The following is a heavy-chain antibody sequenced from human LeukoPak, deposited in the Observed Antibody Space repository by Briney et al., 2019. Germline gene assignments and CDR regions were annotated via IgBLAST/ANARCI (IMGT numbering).Heavy chain of an antibody. Sequence: PSETLSLTCTVSGGSVSSGSYYWSWIRQPPGKGLEWIGYIYYSGSTNYNPSLKSRVTISVDTSKNQFSLKLSSVTAADTAVYYCARETRMRYYYYYGMDVWGQGTTVTVSS. CDR2: IYYSGST. V-gene: IGHV4-61*01. J-gene: IGHJ6*02. CDR1: GGSVSSGSYY. CDR3: ARETRMRYYYYYGMDV.